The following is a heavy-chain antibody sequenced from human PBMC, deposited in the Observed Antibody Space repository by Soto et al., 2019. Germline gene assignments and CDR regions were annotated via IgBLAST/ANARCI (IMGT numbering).Heavy chain of an antibody. CDR1: GGSISSSNW. Sequence: PSETLSLTCAVSGGSISSSNWWGWVRQPPGKGLEWIGEIYHSGSTNYNPSLKSRVTISVDKSKNQFSLKLSSVTAADTAVYYCAREQVPAYHYGMDVWGQGTTVTVSS. CDR2: IYHSGST. D-gene: IGHD2-2*01. V-gene: IGHV4-4*02. J-gene: IGHJ6*02. CDR3: AREQVPAYHYGMDV.